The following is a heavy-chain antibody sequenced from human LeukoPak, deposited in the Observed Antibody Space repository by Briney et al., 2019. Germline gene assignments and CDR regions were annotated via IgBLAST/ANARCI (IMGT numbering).Heavy chain of an antibody. CDR3: ARHKYYGSGSSIFDY. D-gene: IGHD3-10*01. J-gene: IGHJ4*02. V-gene: IGHV5-51*01. CDR1: GYRFTSHW. Sequence: GESLKISLKGSGYRFTSHWIGWVRQRPGKGVEGMGITHPGDSDTRYSPSFQAQVPISADKSISTAYLQWSSLKASDTAMYYCARHKYYGSGSSIFDYWGQGTLVTVSS. CDR2: THPGDSDT.